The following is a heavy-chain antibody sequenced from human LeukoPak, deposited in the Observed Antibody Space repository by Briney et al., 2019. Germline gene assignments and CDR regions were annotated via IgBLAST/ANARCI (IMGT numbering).Heavy chain of an antibody. CDR1: GFTFSSYA. V-gene: IGHV3-30-3*01. CDR2: ISYDGSNK. J-gene: IGHJ6*02. Sequence: GGSLRLSCAASGFTFSSYAMHWVRQAPGKGLEWVAVISYDGSNKYYADSVKGRFTISRDNSKNTLYLQMNSLRAEDTAVYYCARDGSATVTTSFLYYYYYGMDVWGQGTTVTVSS. CDR3: ARDGSATVTTSFLYYYYYGMDV. D-gene: IGHD4-17*01.